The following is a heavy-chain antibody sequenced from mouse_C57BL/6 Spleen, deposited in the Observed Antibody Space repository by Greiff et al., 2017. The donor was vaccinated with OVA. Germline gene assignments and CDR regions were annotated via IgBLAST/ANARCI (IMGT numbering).Heavy chain of an antibody. D-gene: IGHD6-1*01. J-gene: IGHJ2*02. CDR3: ARTTTWSWGFYS. V-gene: IGHV1-52*01. Sequence: VQLQQPGAELVRPGSSVKLSCKASGYTFTSYWMHWVKQRPIQGLEWIGNIDPSDSETPYNQKFKDKATLTVDKSSSTAYMQLSSLTSEDSAFSSCARTTTWSWGFYSWGPGTSLTVSS. CDR1: GYTFTSYW. CDR2: IDPSDSET.